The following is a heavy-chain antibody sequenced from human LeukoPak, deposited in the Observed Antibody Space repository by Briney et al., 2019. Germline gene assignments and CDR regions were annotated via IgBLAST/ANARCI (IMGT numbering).Heavy chain of an antibody. CDR2: IYYSGST. Sequence: SETLSLTCTVSGGSISSYYWSWIRQPPGKGLEWIGSIYYSGSTYYNPSLKSRVTISVDTSKNQFSLKLSSVTAADTAVYYCARSPHDITMVRGAYVGAFDIWGQGTMVTVSS. J-gene: IGHJ3*02. CDR1: GGSISSYY. V-gene: IGHV4-59*05. D-gene: IGHD3-10*01. CDR3: ARSPHDITMVRGAYVGAFDI.